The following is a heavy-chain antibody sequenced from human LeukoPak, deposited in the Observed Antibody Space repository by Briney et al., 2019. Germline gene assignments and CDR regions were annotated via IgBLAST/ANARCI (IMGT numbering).Heavy chain of an antibody. CDR3: ARDDYGGLDY. D-gene: IGHD4/OR15-4a*01. CDR2: ISWNSGSI. V-gene: IGHV3-9*01. Sequence: GGSLRLSCAASGFTFDDYAMHWVRQAPGKGLEWVSGISWNSGSIGYADSVKGRFTISRDNAKNSLYLQMNSLRAEDTAVYSCARDDYGGLDYWGQGTLVTVSS. J-gene: IGHJ4*02. CDR1: GFTFDDYA.